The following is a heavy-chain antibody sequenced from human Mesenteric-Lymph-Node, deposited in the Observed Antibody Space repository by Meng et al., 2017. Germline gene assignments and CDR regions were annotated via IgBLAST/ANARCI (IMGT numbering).Heavy chain of an antibody. J-gene: IGHJ6*02. D-gene: IGHD2-15*01. CDR1: GGSVSSDNYY. V-gene: IGHV4-61*01. Sequence: SETLSLTCTVSGGSVSSDNYYWRWIRQPPGKGLEWIGYIDYSGSTKYNPSLKSRVTISVDTSENQFSLNLSSVTAEDTAVYYCARVARCSGASCPVWAYYYYAMDVWGQGTAVTVSS. CDR3: ARVARCSGASCPVWAYYYYAMDV. CDR2: IDYSGST.